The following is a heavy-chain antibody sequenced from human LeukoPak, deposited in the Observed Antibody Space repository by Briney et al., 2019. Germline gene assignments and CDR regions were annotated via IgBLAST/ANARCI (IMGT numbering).Heavy chain of an antibody. D-gene: IGHD4-23*01. J-gene: IGHJ4*02. CDR2: IIPIFGTA. Sequence: GASVKVSCKASGGTFSSYAISWVRQAPGQGLEWMGGIIPIFGTANYAQKFQGRVTITTDESTSTAYMELSSLRSEHTAVYYCARAMPMVVTLPGKYYFDYWGQGTLVTVSS. CDR3: ARAMPMVVTLPGKYYFDY. CDR1: GGTFSSYA. V-gene: IGHV1-69*05.